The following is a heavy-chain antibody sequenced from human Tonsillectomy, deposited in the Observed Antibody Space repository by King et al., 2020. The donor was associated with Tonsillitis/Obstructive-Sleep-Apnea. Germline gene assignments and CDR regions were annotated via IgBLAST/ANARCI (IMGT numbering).Heavy chain of an antibody. J-gene: IGHJ6*03. CDR1: GGTFSSYA. V-gene: IGHV1-69*09. D-gene: IGHD2-15*01. CDR2: IISIFHIP. CDR3: ARILRESGHQFYYMAV. Sequence: VQLVESGAEVKKPGSSVKVSCKASGGTFSSYAISWVRQAPGQGLEWMGRIISIFHIPTYAHTFQGRVTITADKSTSTAYMELISLRSEDTAVYYCARILRESGHQFYYMAVGGKGPTLTVSS.